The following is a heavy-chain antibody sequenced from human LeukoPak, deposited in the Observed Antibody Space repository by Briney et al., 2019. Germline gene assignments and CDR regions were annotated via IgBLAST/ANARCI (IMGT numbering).Heavy chain of an antibody. CDR3: ARHGPVVGTYLLPSPTDAFDI. J-gene: IGHJ3*02. CDR1: GGSISSGGYS. Sequence: SETLSLTCAVSGGSISSGGYSWSWIRQPPGKGLEWIGSIYYSGSTYYNPSLKSRVTISVDTSKNQFSLKLSSVTAADTAVYYCARHGPVVGTYLLPSPTDAFDIWGQGTMVTVSS. CDR2: IYYSGST. V-gene: IGHV4-39*01. D-gene: IGHD1-26*01.